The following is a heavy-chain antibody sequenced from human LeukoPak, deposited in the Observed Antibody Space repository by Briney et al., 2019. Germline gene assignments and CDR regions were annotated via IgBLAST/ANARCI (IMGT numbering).Heavy chain of an antibody. J-gene: IGHJ4*02. V-gene: IGHV1-2*02. CDR2: INPKSGDT. Sequence: ASVKVSCKGSGYTFSGYYMHWVRQAPGQGLEWMGWINPKSGDTKYAQKFQGRVTMTRDTSISTAYMELSSLRSDDTAVYYCAFDSSGYSEDFDYWGQGTVVTVSS. CDR1: GYTFSGYY. CDR3: AFDSSGYSEDFDY. D-gene: IGHD3-22*01.